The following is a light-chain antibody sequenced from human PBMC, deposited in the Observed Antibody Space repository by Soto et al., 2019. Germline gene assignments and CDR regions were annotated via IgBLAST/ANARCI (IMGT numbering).Light chain of an antibody. J-gene: IGLJ1*01. Sequence: QSALTQPASVSGSPGQSITISCTGTSSDVGSYNLVSWYQQHPGKAPKVMIYEVSKRPSGVPNRFSGSKSGNTASLTISGLQAEDEADYYCCSYAGSSTYVLGTGTKVTVL. CDR1: SSDVGSYNL. V-gene: IGLV2-23*02. CDR2: EVS. CDR3: CSYAGSSTYV.